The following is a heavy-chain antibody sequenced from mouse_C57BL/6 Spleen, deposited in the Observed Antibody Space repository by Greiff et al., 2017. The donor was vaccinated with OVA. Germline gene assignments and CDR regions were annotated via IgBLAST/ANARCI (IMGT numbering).Heavy chain of an antibody. V-gene: IGHV5-17*01. CDR3: ARFGNYGYFDV. D-gene: IGHD2-1*01. CDR1: GFTFSDYG. Sequence: EVKLLESGGGLVKPGGSLKLSCAASGFTFSDYGMHWVRQAPEKGLEWVAYISSGSSTIYYADTVKGRFTISRDNAKNTLFLQMTSLRSEDTAMYYCARFGNYGYFDVWGTGTTVTVSS. CDR2: ISSGSSTI. J-gene: IGHJ1*03.